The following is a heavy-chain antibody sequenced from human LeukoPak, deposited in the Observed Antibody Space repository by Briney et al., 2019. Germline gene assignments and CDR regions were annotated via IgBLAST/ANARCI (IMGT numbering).Heavy chain of an antibody. Sequence: PGGSLRLSCAASGFTFSSYWMSWLRQAPGKGLEWVANIKQDGSEEYYVDSVKGRFTISRDNAKNSLYLQMNSLRAEDTAVYYCARDDDYVWGSYRSWGQGTLVTVSS. J-gene: IGHJ5*02. CDR2: IKQDGSEE. CDR3: ARDDDYVWGSYRS. V-gene: IGHV3-7*01. D-gene: IGHD3-16*02. CDR1: GFTFSSYW.